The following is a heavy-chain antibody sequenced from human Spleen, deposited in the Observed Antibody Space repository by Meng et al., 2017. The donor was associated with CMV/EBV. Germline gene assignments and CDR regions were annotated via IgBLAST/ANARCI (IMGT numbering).Heavy chain of an antibody. CDR3: ARSMPNYYDASGYFLNWFDP. J-gene: IGHJ5*02. CDR1: SNDHY. Sequence: SNDHYWGWLGQPPGRGLEWIGSIYYSERTYYSPSLKSRVLLSVDTSKNQFSPRLTSVTAADTAIYYCARSMPNYYDASGYFLNWFDPWGQGTLVTVSS. CDR2: IYYSERT. D-gene: IGHD3-22*01. V-gene: IGHV4-39*07.